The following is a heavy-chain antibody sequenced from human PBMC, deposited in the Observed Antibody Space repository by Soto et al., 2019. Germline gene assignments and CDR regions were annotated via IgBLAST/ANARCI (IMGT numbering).Heavy chain of an antibody. D-gene: IGHD3-3*01. CDR2: INHSGST. V-gene: IGHV4-34*01. CDR1: GGSFSGYY. CDR3: ARVLYDFWSRYYFDY. Sequence: SETLSLTCAVYGGSFSGYYWSWIRQPPGKGLEWIGEINHSGSTNYNPSLKSLVTISVDTSKNQFSLKLSSVTAADTAVYYCARVLYDFWSRYYFDYWGQGTLVTVSS. J-gene: IGHJ4*02.